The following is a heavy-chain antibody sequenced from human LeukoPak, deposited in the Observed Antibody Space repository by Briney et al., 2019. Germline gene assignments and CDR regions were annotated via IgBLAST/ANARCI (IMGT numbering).Heavy chain of an antibody. Sequence: SETLSLTCAVSGDSIGSNKWWTWVRQPPGKGLEWIGEIHHSGRLNYSPSLKSRVTISVDKSKNHFSLNLNSITPADTAIYYCARGGDWKFDYWGRGALVTVSS. V-gene: IGHV4-4*02. CDR3: ARGGDWKFDY. CDR1: GDSIGSNKW. J-gene: IGHJ4*02. D-gene: IGHD1-1*01. CDR2: IHHSGRL.